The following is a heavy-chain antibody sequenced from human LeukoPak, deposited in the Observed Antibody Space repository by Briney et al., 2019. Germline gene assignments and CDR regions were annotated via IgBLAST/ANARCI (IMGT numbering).Heavy chain of an antibody. Sequence: GGSLRLSCAASGFILSSYEMNWVRQAPGKGLEWVSYIDTGGRTIYYADSVKGRFTISRDNAKSSVYLQMNSLRAEDTAVYYCARGPYAYWGQGTLVTVSS. CDR3: ARGPYAY. D-gene: IGHD2-2*01. CDR1: GFILSSYE. CDR2: IDTGGRTI. J-gene: IGHJ4*02. V-gene: IGHV3-48*03.